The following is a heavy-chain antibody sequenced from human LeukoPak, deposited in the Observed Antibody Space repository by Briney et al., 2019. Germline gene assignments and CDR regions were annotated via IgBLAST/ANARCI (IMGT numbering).Heavy chain of an antibody. Sequence: GGSLRLSCAASGFTFSSYSMNWVRQAPGKGPEWVSYISSSSSTIYYADSVKGRFTISRDNAKNSLYLQMNSLRAEDTAVYYCARGEIQLRYFDWLLSPTLDYWGQGTLVTVSS. CDR1: GFTFSSYS. CDR3: ARGEIQLRYFDWLLSPTLDY. J-gene: IGHJ4*02. CDR2: ISSSSSTI. D-gene: IGHD3-9*01. V-gene: IGHV3-48*01.